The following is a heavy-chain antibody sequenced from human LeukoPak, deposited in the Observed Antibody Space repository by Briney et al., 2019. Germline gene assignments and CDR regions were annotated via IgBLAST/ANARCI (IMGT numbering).Heavy chain of an antibody. CDR1: GYSFTSYW. CDR3: ARHGKLSSSRNWFDP. V-gene: IGHV5-51*01. CDR2: FYLDDFDV. J-gene: IGHJ5*02. Sequence: GESLKISCKASGYSFTSYWIGWVRQMPGKGLEWMEIFYLDDFDVRYSPSFQGQVTISADKSITTAYLQWSSLKASDTAIYYCARHGKLSSSRNWFDPWGQGTLVTVSS. D-gene: IGHD1-26*01.